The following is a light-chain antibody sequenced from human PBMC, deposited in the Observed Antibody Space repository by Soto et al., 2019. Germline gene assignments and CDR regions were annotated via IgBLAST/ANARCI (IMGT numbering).Light chain of an antibody. J-gene: IGLJ1*01. CDR3: CSYAASYTHV. CDR2: DVT. V-gene: IGLV2-11*01. CDR1: SSYVGGYNY. Sequence: QSVLTQPRSVSWSPGQSATISCTATSSYVGGYNYVSWYQHHPGKAPKLIIYDVTKRPSGVSDRFSASKSGNTASLTISGLQAEDEAAYYCCSYAASYTHVFGTGTKVTVL.